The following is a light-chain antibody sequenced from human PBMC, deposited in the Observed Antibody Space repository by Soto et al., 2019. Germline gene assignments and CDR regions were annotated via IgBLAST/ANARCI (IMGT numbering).Light chain of an antibody. CDR3: QQYNNWPPWT. J-gene: IGKJ1*01. CDR2: GAS. V-gene: IGKV3-15*01. CDR1: QSISSD. Sequence: EVVMTQSPATLSVSPGERVTLSCRASQSISSDLAWYQQKPGQAPRLLIYGASTRVTDIPARFSGSGSGTEFTLTISSLQSEDFAVCYCQQYNNWPPWTFGQGTKVEIK.